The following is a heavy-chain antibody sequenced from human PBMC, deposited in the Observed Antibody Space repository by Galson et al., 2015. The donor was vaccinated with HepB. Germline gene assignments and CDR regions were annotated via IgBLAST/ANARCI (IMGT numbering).Heavy chain of an antibody. J-gene: IGHJ6*02. Sequence: SLRLSCAASGFTFSSYGMHWVRQAPGKGLEWVANIKQDGSEKNYVDSVRGRFTISRDKAKNSLYLQMNSLRAEDTAVYYCARRNYYYDYYGMDVWGQGTTVTVSS. CDR2: IKQDGSEK. CDR3: ARRNYYYDYYGMDV. V-gene: IGHV3-7*03. CDR1: GFTFSSYG.